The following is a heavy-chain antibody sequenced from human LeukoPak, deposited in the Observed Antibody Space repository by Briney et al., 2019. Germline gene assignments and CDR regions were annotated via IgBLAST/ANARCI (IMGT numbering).Heavy chain of an antibody. CDR2: IWYDGSNK. Sequence: GGSLRLSCAASGFTFSDYYMSWIRQAPGKGLEWVAVIWYDGSNKYYADSVKGRFTISRDNSKNTLYLQMNSLRAEDTAVYYCVSNTIDAFDIWGQGTMVTVSS. V-gene: IGHV3-33*08. CDR1: GFTFSDYY. CDR3: VSNTIDAFDI. D-gene: IGHD2/OR15-2a*01. J-gene: IGHJ3*02.